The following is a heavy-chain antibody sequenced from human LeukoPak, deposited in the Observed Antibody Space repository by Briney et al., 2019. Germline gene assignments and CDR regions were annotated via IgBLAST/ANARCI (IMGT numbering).Heavy chain of an antibody. CDR2: IKQDGSEK. V-gene: IGHV3-7*01. Sequence: GGSLRLSCAASGFTFSSYSMNWVRQAPGKGLEWVANIKQDGSEKYYVDSVKGRFTISRDNAKNSLYLQMNSLRAEDTAVYYCARERPRDAFDIWGQGTMVTVSS. J-gene: IGHJ3*02. CDR3: ARERPRDAFDI. CDR1: GFTFSSYS.